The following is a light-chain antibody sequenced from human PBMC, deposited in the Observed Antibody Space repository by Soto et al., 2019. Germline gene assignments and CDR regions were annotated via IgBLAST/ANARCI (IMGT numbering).Light chain of an antibody. V-gene: IGKV1-39*01. CDR2: AAS. CDR1: QSISSY. CDR3: RQSYSTPYT. Sequence: DIQMTQSPSFLSASVGDRVTITCRASQSISSYLNWYQQKPGKAPKLLIYAASSLQSGVPSRFSGSGSGTDFTLTISSLQPEDFATYYCRQSYSTPYTFGQGTRLEIK. J-gene: IGKJ5*01.